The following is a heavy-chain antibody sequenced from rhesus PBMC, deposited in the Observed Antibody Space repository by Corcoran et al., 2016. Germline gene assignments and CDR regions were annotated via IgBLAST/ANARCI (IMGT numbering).Heavy chain of an antibody. Sequence: QVQLQESGPGLVKPSETLSLTCAVSGASISSYWWSWIRQPPGKGLEWIGEINCNSGSTYYNPSLKSRVSISKDASKNQFSLKLNSVTAADTAVYYCARDRYNLSNVWGPGVLVTVSS. V-gene: IGHV4-80*01. D-gene: IGHD3-3*01. J-gene: IGHJ5-1*01. CDR2: INCNSGST. CDR3: ARDRYNLSNV. CDR1: GASISSYW.